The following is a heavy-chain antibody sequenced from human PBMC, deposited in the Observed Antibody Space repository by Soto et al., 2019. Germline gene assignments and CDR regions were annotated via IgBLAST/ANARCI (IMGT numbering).Heavy chain of an antibody. CDR3: ARGRPLLLWFGETTKFDY. CDR1: GYTFTSYA. CDR2: INAGNGNT. Sequence: ASLKVSCKASGYTFTSYAMHWVRQAPGQRLEWMGWINAGNGNTKYSQKFQGRVTITRDTSASTAYMELSSLRSEDTAVYYCARGRPLLLWFGETTKFDYWGQGTLVTVSS. J-gene: IGHJ4*02. V-gene: IGHV1-3*01. D-gene: IGHD3-10*01.